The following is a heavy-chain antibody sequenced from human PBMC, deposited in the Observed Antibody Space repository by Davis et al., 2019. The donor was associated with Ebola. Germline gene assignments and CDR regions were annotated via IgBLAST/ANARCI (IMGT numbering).Heavy chain of an antibody. V-gene: IGHV4-39*01. D-gene: IGHD3-16*02. CDR1: GGSISSGSFY. CDR3: ARHDFGRTGGLWGSYPPSPFDS. Sequence: GSLRLSCTVSGGSISSGSFYWGWIRQPPGRGLEWIGSVYYSVATYYNPSHKSRVTISIDTSKNQFSLKLSSVTVADTAIYYCARHDFGRTGGLWGSYPPSPFDSWGQGTLVIVSS. CDR2: VYYSVAT. J-gene: IGHJ5*01.